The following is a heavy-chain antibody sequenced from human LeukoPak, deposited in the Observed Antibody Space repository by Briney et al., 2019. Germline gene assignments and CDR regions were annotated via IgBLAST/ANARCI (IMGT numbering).Heavy chain of an antibody. Sequence: SETLSLTCTVSGGSISSGDYYWSWIRQHPGKGLEWIGYIYYSGSTYYNPSLKSRLTISLDTSKNQFSLKLSSVTAADTAVYYCARVSYDSSGYGVFAYWGQGTLVTVSS. D-gene: IGHD3-22*01. J-gene: IGHJ4*02. V-gene: IGHV4-31*03. CDR1: GGSISSGDYY. CDR2: IYYSGST. CDR3: ARVSYDSSGYGVFAY.